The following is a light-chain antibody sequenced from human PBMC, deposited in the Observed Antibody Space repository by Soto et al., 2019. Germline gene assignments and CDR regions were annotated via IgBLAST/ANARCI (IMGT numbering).Light chain of an antibody. Sequence: QSALTHPASVSGSPGPSITISCTGTSRDIGAYNHVSWYQQNPGKAPQLIIYEVNNRPSGLSNRFSASKSANAASLTISGLQPEDEADYFCCSFTTSSTLVFGTGTKVTVL. CDR3: CSFTTSSTLV. CDR1: SRDIGAYNH. V-gene: IGLV2-14*01. CDR2: EVN. J-gene: IGLJ1*01.